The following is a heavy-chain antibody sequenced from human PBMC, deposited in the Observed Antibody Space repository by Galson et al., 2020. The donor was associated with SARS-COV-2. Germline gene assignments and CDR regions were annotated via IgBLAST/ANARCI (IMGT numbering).Heavy chain of an antibody. D-gene: IGHD3-22*01. CDR2: LFYSGAT. CDR1: NGTITSSNYF. V-gene: IGHV4-39*07. CDR3: ARVKDYYDSGVDAFDI. Sequence: ASETLSLTCTASNGTITSSNYFWAWIRQPPGKGLEWIGNLFYSGATSYKPSLKSRVTISMDTSKNQFSLKLSSVTVADTAVYYCARVKDYYDSGVDAFDIWGQGAMVTVSS. J-gene: IGHJ3*02.